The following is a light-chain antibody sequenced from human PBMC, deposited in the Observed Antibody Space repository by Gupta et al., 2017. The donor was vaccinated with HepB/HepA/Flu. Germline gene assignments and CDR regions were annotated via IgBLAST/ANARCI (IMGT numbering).Light chain of an antibody. CDR1: SGHSSYA. J-gene: IGLJ2*01. CDR2: LNSDGSH. V-gene: IGLV4-69*01. CDR3: QTWGTGIVV. Sequence: QLVLTQSPSASASLGASVKLTCTLSSGHSSYAIAWHQQQPEKGTRYLMKLNSDGSHSKGDGIPDRFSGSSSGAERYLTISSLQSEDEADYYCQTWGTGIVVFGGGTKLTVL.